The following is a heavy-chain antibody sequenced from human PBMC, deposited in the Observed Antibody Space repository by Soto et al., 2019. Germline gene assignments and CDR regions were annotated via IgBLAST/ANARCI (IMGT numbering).Heavy chain of an antibody. V-gene: IGHV4-59*01. Sequence: SETLSLTCTVSGGSISSYYWSWIRQPPGKGLEWFGYIYYSGSTNYNPSLKSRVTISVDTSKNQFSLKLSSVTAADTAVYYCARDRGGSGSYTYYYYYYGMDVWGQGTTVTVSS. J-gene: IGHJ6*02. CDR2: IYYSGST. CDR3: ARDRGGSGSYTYYYYYYGMDV. CDR1: GGSISSYY. D-gene: IGHD3-10*01.